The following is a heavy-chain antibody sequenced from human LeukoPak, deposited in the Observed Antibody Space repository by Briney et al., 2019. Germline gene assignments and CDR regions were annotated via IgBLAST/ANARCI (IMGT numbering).Heavy chain of an antibody. D-gene: IGHD2-15*01. V-gene: IGHV1-18*01. Sequence: ASVKVSCKASGYIFTNCGISWVRQAPGQGLEWMGWISAYNGNTKYAQKFQGRVTVTTDIPTTTAYMELRSLRSDDTAIYYCVRDKCSGITCYSLDPWGQGTLVTVSS. CDR1: GYIFTNCG. J-gene: IGHJ5*02. CDR2: ISAYNGNT. CDR3: VRDKCSGITCYSLDP.